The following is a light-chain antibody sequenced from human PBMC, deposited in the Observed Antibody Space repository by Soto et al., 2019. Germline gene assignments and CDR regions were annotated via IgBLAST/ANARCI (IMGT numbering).Light chain of an antibody. J-gene: IGLJ2*01. CDR3: CSYARSGTFVA. V-gene: IGLV2-23*02. CDR1: SSDVGSYNL. Sequence: ALTQPASVSGSPGQSITISCTGTSSDVGSYNLVSWYQHHPGKAPKLMIYEVTKRPSAVSNRFSGSKSGNTASLTISGLQAEDEADYYCCSYARSGTFVAFGGGTKLTVL. CDR2: EVT.